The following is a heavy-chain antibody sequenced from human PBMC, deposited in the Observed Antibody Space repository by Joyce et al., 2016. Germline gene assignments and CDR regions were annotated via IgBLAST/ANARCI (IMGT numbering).Heavy chain of an antibody. V-gene: IGHV3-74*01. CDR2: INTDGSST. CDR3: VRGISARPGGPNWFDP. CDR1: GFSVSGYW. D-gene: IGHD6-6*01. Sequence: EVQLVESGGGLVQPGGSLRLSCAASGFSVSGYWIHWVRQAPGKGLVWGSRINTDGSSTRFADSVKGRFTIARDNAKNTLYLQMNSLRAEDTAVYYCVRGISARPGGPNWFDPWGQGTLVTVSS. J-gene: IGHJ5*02.